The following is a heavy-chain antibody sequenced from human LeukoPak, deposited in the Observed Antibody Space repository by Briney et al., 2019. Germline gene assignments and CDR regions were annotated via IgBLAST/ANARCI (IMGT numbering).Heavy chain of an antibody. J-gene: IGHJ3*02. CDR1: GYTFTSYY. D-gene: IGHD5-24*01. CDR2: INPSGVST. CDR3: AREGEMADYTGASIRPHDAFDI. Sequence: ASVKVSCKASGYTFTSYYMHWVRQAPRHGLEWMGIINPSGVSTSSAQKFQGRVTMTRDTSTSTVYMELSSLRSEDTAVYYCAREGEMADYTGASIRPHDAFDIWGQGTMVTVSS. V-gene: IGHV1-46*01.